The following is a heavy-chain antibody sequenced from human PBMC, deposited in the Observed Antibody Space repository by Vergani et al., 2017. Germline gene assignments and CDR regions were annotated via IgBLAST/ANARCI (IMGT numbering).Heavy chain of an antibody. CDR2: ISGSGGST. CDR1: GFTFSSYA. CDR3: ARDDYYDSSGYYADGMDV. D-gene: IGHD3-22*01. J-gene: IGHJ6*02. Sequence: EVQLLESGGGLVQPGGSLRLSCAASGFTFSSYAMSWVRQAPGKGLEWVSAISGSGGSTYYADSVKGRFTISRDNSKNTLYLQMNSLRAEDTAVYYCARDDYYDSSGYYADGMDVWGQGTTVTVSS. V-gene: IGHV3-23*01.